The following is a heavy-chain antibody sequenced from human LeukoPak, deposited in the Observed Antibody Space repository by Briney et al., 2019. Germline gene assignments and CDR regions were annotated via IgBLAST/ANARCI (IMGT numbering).Heavy chain of an antibody. CDR3: AKGMVRGYRDY. Sequence: PGGSLRLSCAASGFTFSSSGMSWVRQAPGKGLEWVSVISGSSDFTYYADSVKGRFTTSRDNSKTTLYLQMNSLRAEDTAVYYCAKGMVRGYRDYWGQGTLVTVSS. CDR2: ISGSSDFT. V-gene: IGHV3-23*01. D-gene: IGHD6-25*01. J-gene: IGHJ4*02. CDR1: GFTFSSSG.